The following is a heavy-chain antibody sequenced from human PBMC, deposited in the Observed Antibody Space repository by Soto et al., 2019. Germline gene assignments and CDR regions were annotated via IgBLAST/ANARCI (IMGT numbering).Heavy chain of an antibody. V-gene: IGHV4-59*01. D-gene: IGHD1-1*01. CDR1: GGSLSTYY. J-gene: IGHJ4*02. Sequence: PSETLSLTCTVSGGSLSTYYWSWIRQPPGKGLEWIGYIYYSGSTNYNPSLKSRVTISVDTSKNQFSLKLNSVTAADAAVYYCARGLDNYPYDFDYWGPGTLVTGSS. CDR2: IYYSGST. CDR3: ARGLDNYPYDFDY.